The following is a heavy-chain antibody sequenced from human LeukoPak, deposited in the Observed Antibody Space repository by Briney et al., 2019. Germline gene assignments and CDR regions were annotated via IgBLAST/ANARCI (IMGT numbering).Heavy chain of an antibody. CDR2: ISSSGSTI. J-gene: IGHJ4*02. CDR1: GFTFSSYG. CDR3: ARRGIAAAGIDY. V-gene: IGHV3-48*04. D-gene: IGHD6-13*01. Sequence: GGSLRLSCAASGFTFSSYGMHRVRQAPGKGLEWVSYISSSGSTIYYADSVKGRFTISRDNAKNSLYLQMNSLRAEDTAVYYCARRGIAAAGIDYWGQGTLVTVSS.